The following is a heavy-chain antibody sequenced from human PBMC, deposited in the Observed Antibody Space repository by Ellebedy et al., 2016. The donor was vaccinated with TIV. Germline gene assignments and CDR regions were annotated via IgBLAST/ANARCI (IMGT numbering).Heavy chain of an antibody. J-gene: IGHJ4*02. D-gene: IGHD2-15*01. Sequence: GESLKISCSASGFTFMNYAMHWVRQAPGKGLEYVSAISSNGGSTYYADSVKGRFTISRDNSKNTLYLQMNSLRAEDMAVYYCARRGYCSGGSCASVPFDYWGQGTLVTVSS. CDR2: ISSNGGST. V-gene: IGHV3-64*04. CDR3: ARRGYCSGGSCASVPFDY. CDR1: GFTFMNYA.